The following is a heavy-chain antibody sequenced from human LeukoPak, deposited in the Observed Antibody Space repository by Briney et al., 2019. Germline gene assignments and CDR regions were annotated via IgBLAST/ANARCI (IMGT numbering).Heavy chain of an antibody. J-gene: IGHJ4*02. CDR1: GFTFSSYA. CDR3: AKGVYYYDSSGFYYTYYFDY. Sequence: GGSLRLSCAASGFTFSSYAMSWVRQAPGKGLEWVSAISGSGGSTYYADSVKGRFTISRDNSKNTLYLQMNSLRAEDTAVYYCAKGVYYYDSSGFYYTYYFDYWGQGTLVTVSS. V-gene: IGHV3-23*01. D-gene: IGHD3-22*01. CDR2: ISGSGGST.